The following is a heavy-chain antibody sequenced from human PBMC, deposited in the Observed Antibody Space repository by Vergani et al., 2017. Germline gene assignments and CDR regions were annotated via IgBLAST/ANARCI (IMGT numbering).Heavy chain of an antibody. CDR1: GYTFTSYD. D-gene: IGHD4-11*01. J-gene: IGHJ5*02. CDR3: ARVRTRERTTDDYRVDP. Sequence: QVQLVQSGAEVKKPGASVKVSCKASGYTFTSYDINWVRQATGQGLEWMGWMNPNSGNTGYAQKFQGRITMTRDTSMSTAYMELSSIRTDDTAVYYCARVRTRERTTDDYRVDPWGQGILVTVSS. V-gene: IGHV1-8*01. CDR2: MNPNSGNT.